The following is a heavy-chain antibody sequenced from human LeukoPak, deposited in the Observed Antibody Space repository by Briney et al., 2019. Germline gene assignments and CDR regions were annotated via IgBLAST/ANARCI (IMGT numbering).Heavy chain of an antibody. V-gene: IGHV5-51*01. Sequence: YWSWIRQHPGKGLEWMGIIYPGDSDTRYSPSFQGQVTISADKSISTAYLQWSSLKASDTAMYYCARVDLGYCSSTSCYGPMNWFDPWGQGTLVTVSS. CDR3: ARVDLGYCSSTSCYGPMNWFDP. CDR2: IYPGDSDT. CDR1: YW. D-gene: IGHD2-2*01. J-gene: IGHJ5*02.